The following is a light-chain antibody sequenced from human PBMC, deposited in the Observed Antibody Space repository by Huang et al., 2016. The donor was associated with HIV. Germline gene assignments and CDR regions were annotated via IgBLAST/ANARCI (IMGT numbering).Light chain of an antibody. Sequence: DIVMTQSPDSLAVSLGERATINCKSSQSVLYSSNNKNYLAWYQQKPGHPPKLLIYWASTRESGVPDRFSGSGSGTDFTLTISSRQAEDVAVYYCQQYYSNPWTFGQGTKVEIK. CDR3: QQYYSNPWT. J-gene: IGKJ1*01. V-gene: IGKV4-1*01. CDR2: WAS. CDR1: QSVLYSSNNKNY.